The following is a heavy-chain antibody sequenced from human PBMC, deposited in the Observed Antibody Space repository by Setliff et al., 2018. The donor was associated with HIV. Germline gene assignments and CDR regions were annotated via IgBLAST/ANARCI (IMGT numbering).Heavy chain of an antibody. CDR3: ARRWGEAFDY. CDR2: IYYSGYT. CDR1: GGSIKSSSYY. V-gene: IGHV4-39*07. Sequence: SETLSLTCTVSGGSIKSSSYYWGWLRQPPGQGLEWIGSIYYSGYTYYNPSRKSRVPISVDMSKNQFSLRLSSVAAADTSVYYCARRWGEAFDYWGQGTLVTVSS. D-gene: IGHD1-26*01. J-gene: IGHJ4*02.